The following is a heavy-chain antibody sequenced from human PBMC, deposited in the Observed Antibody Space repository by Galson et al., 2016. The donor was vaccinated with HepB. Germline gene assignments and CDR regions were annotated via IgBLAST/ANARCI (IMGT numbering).Heavy chain of an antibody. CDR1: GFTFTNAW. J-gene: IGHJ6*02. CDR2: IKSNTDGGTT. V-gene: IGHV3-15*07. Sequence: SLRLSCAASGFTFTNAWMNWVRQAPGKGLEWVGRIKSNTDGGTTDYSAPLKGRFTISRDDSISTLYLQMNSLKTEDSAVYYCTTVGDYSNYVSAPFYGMDVWGQGTTVTVSS. D-gene: IGHD4-11*01. CDR3: TTVGDYSNYVSAPFYGMDV.